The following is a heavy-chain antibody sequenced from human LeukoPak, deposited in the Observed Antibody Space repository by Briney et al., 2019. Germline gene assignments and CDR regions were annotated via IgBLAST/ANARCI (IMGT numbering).Heavy chain of an antibody. Sequence: SETPSLTCTVSGGSISSGGYFWSWIRQHPGMGLEWIGYIYYSGSTHYNPSLRSRVSISLDTSKNQFSLKLSSVTAADTAVYYCARDCSSSRCPDYWGQGTVVTVSS. V-gene: IGHV4-31*03. CDR3: ARDCSSSRCPDY. CDR2: IYYSGST. CDR1: GGSISSGGYF. D-gene: IGHD2-2*01. J-gene: IGHJ4*02.